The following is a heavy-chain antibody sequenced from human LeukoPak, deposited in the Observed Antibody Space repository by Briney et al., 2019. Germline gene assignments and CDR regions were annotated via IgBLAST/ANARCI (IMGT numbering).Heavy chain of an antibody. CDR3: AREEASDWYFDL. D-gene: IGHD3-3*01. V-gene: IGHV3-74*01. CDR2: INSDGSST. J-gene: IGHJ2*01. Sequence: GGSLRLSCVASGFTFDDYVMTWVRQAPGKGLEWVSRINSDGSSTTYADSVKGRFTISRDNAKNTLYLQMNSLRAEDTAVYYCAREEASDWYFDLWGRGTLVTVSS. CDR1: GFTFDDYV.